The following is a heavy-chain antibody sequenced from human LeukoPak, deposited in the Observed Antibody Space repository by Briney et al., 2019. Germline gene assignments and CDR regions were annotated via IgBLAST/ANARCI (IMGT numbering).Heavy chain of an antibody. D-gene: IGHD2-2*01. CDR2: IFYTGNT. V-gene: IGHV4-39*07. CDR3: ARVCSSTSCYQYYYGMDV. CDR1: GVYFSSSGCY. J-gene: IGHJ6*02. Sequence: PSETLSLTCSVSGVYFSSSGCYWGWIRQPPGKGLEWIGSIFYTGNTYYNPSLKSRFAISVDTSKNQFSLTLSSVTAADTAVYYCARVCSSTSCYQYYYGMDVWGQGTTVTVSS.